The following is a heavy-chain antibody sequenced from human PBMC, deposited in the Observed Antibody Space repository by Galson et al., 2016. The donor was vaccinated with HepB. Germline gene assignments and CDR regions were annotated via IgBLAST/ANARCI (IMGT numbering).Heavy chain of an antibody. V-gene: IGHV1-18*04. Sequence: SVKVSCKASGYTFTNYGISWVRQAPGQGLEWMGWISPYSGYTDYAQKLQGRVTMITDTSTSTAYMELRSLRSDDTAVYYCARDSRGGVVMLLDHYYMDVWGEGTTVTVSS. CDR2: ISPYSGYT. CDR1: GYTFTNYG. D-gene: IGHD3-3*01. J-gene: IGHJ6*03. CDR3: ARDSRGGVVMLLDHYYMDV.